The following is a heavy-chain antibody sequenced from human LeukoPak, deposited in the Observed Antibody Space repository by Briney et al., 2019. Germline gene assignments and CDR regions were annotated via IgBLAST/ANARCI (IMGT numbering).Heavy chain of an antibody. D-gene: IGHD2-21*02. CDR3: ARDGVGAVTENYYYYYMDV. Sequence: GRSLRLSCAASGFTFSSYAMHWVRQAPGKGLEWVAVISYDGSNKYYADSVKGRFTISRDNSKNTLYLQMNSLRAEDTAVYYCARDGVGAVTENYYYYYMDVWGKGTTVTVSS. CDR2: ISYDGSNK. CDR1: GFTFSSYA. V-gene: IGHV3-30*04. J-gene: IGHJ6*03.